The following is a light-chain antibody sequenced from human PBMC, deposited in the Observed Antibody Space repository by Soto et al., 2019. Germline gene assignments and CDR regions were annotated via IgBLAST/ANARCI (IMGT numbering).Light chain of an antibody. Sequence: IHITQFSSTLSSSIGDRGTITFLASESIRTWLAWYQHKPGKAPKFLIYDASSLESGVPSRFSGSGSGTEFTLTISNLQPDDFATYFCQQYNNYPRTLGQGTKVDIK. CDR1: ESIRTW. V-gene: IGKV1-5*01. J-gene: IGKJ1*01. CDR2: DAS. CDR3: QQYNNYPRT.